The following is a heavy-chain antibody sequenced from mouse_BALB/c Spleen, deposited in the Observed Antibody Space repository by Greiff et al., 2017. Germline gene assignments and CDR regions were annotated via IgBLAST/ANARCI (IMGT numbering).Heavy chain of an antibody. D-gene: IGHD4-1*01. CDR3: ARDWDDFYFDY. Sequence: EVKLEESGGGLVQPGGSLKLSCAASGFTFSSYGMSWVRQTPDKRLELVATINSNGGSTYYPDSVKGRFTISRDNAKNTLYLQMSSLKSEDTAMYYCARDWDDFYFDYWGQGTTLTVSS. V-gene: IGHV5-6-3*01. CDR1: GFTFSSYG. CDR2: INSNGGST. J-gene: IGHJ2*01.